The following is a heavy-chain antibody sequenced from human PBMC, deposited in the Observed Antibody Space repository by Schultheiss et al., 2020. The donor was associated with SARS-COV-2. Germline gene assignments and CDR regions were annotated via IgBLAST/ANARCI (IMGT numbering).Heavy chain of an antibody. CDR3: AIDGTGYFDY. CDR1: GFTFSSYS. V-gene: IGHV3-48*01. CDR2: ISSSSSTI. D-gene: IGHD6-13*01. J-gene: IGHJ4*02. Sequence: GGSLRLSCAASGFTFSSYSMNWVRQAPGKGLEWVSYISSSSSTIYYADSVKGRFTISRDNSKNTLYLQMNSLRAEDTAVYYCAIDGTGYFDYWGQGTLVTVSS.